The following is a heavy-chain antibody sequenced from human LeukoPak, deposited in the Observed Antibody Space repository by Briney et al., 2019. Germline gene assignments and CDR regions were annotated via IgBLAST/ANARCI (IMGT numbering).Heavy chain of an antibody. J-gene: IGHJ5*02. CDR2: IYYSGST. D-gene: IGHD4-17*01. CDR3: ASSRIWANDYDYNWFDP. V-gene: IGHV4-39*01. CDR1: GGSISSSSYY. Sequence: SETLSLTCTVSGGSISSSSYYWGWIRQPPGKGLEWIGSIYYSGSTYYNPSLKSRVTISVDTSKNQFSLKLSSVTAADTAVYYCASSRIWANDYDYNWFDPWGQGTLVTVSS.